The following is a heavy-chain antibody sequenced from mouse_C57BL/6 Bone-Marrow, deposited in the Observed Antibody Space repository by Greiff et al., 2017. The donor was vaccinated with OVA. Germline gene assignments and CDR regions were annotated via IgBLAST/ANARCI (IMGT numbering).Heavy chain of an antibody. CDR3: TRWLLPFDY. J-gene: IGHJ2*01. CDR2: IDPENGDT. CDR1: GFNIKDYY. V-gene: IGHV14-4*01. Sequence: VQLQQSGAELVRPGASVKLSCTASGFNIKDYYMHWVKQRPEQGLEWIGWIDPENGDTEYASKFQGKATITADTSSNTAYLQLSSLTSEDTAVYYCTRWLLPFDYWGQGTTLTVSS. D-gene: IGHD2-3*01.